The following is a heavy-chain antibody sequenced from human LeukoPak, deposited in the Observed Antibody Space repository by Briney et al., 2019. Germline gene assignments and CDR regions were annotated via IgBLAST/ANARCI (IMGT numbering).Heavy chain of an antibody. CDR1: GFTFDDYA. CDR2: ISWNGGSL. Sequence: GGSLRLSCAASGFTFDDYALHWVRQAPGKGLEWVSGISWNGGSLGYADSVKGRFTISRDNAKNSLYLQMNSLRAEDTAVYYCAKDLSISGSYDYWGQGTLVTVSS. D-gene: IGHD1-26*01. V-gene: IGHV3-9*01. CDR3: AKDLSISGSYDY. J-gene: IGHJ4*02.